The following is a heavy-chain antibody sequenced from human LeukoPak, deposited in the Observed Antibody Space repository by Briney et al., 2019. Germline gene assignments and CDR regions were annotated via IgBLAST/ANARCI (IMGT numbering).Heavy chain of an antibody. D-gene: IGHD1-26*01. CDR3: ARLSYSDPGDY. CDR2: ISTGSSYI. CDR1: GFIFSSYS. V-gene: IGHV3-21*01. Sequence: GGSLRLSCAASGFIFSSYSMNWVRQAPGKGLEWVSSISTGSSYIYYADSVKGRFTISRDNAKNSLDLQMNSLRAEDTAVYYCARLSYSDPGDYWGQGTLVTVSS. J-gene: IGHJ4*02.